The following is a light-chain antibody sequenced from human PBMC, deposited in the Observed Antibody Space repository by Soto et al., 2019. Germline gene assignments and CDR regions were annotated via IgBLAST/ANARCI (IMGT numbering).Light chain of an antibody. J-gene: IGKJ4*01. Sequence: DIQMTQSPSTLSASVGDRVTITCRASQSISSWLAWYQQKPGKAPKLLIYDATRESGVPSRFSGSGSRTEITLTISSLQTDDFATNYWQQYNSYSLTFGGGTKVEI. CDR3: QQYNSYSLT. CDR2: DAT. CDR1: QSISSW. V-gene: IGKV1-5*01.